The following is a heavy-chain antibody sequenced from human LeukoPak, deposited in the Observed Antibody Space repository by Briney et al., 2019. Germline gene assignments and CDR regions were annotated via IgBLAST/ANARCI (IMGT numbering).Heavy chain of an antibody. CDR1: GYSISSGYY. CDR2: IYHSGST. D-gene: IGHD3-3*01. V-gene: IGHV4-38-2*02. Sequence: SETLSLTCTVSGYSISSGYYWGWIRQPPGKGLEWIGSIYHSGSTYYNPSLKSRVTISVDTSKNQFSLKLSSVTAADTAVYYCELMTNDFWSGPFDYWGQGTLVTVSS. CDR3: ELMTNDFWSGPFDY. J-gene: IGHJ4*02.